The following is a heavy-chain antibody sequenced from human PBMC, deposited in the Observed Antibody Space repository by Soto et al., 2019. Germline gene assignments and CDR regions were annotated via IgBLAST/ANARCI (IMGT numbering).Heavy chain of an antibody. V-gene: IGHV1-58*01. J-gene: IGHJ6*02. CDR1: GFTFTSSA. CDR3: AAERHSNRYYYYGMDV. CDR2: IVVGSGNT. Sequence: SVKVPCKASGFTFTSSAVQWVRQDRGQRLEWIGWIVVGSGNTNYAQKFQERVTITRDMSTSTAYMELSSLRSEDTAVYYCAAERHSNRYYYYGMDVWGQGTTVTVSS. D-gene: IGHD4-4*01.